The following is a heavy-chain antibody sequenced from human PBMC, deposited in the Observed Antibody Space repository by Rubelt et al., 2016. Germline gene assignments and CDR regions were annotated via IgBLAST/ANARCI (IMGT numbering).Heavy chain of an antibody. CDR1: GFSLRNARMG. Sequence: QVTLKESGPVLVKPTETLTLTCTVSGFSLRNARMGVSWIRQPPGKALEWLALIYWDDDKRYSPSLKTRLTIPKETSENQVVLTMTNMDPVDTATYYCAHTTASRNYAMDVWGQGTTVTVSS. V-gene: IGHV2-5*08. CDR2: IYWDDDK. CDR3: AHTTASRNYAMDV. J-gene: IGHJ6*02.